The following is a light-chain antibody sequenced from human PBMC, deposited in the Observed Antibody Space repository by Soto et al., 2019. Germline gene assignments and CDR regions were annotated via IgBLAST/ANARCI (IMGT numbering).Light chain of an antibody. CDR2: GAS. V-gene: IGKV3-15*01. J-gene: IGKJ1*01. Sequence: VITQSPTTLSVYPRETATLSCRASQIVSSNLAWYQQKPGQAPRLLIYGASSRATGIPARFSGSGSGTEFTLTITSLQSEDFAVYYCQQYNSWPRTFGQGTKVDIK. CDR1: QIVSSN. CDR3: QQYNSWPRT.